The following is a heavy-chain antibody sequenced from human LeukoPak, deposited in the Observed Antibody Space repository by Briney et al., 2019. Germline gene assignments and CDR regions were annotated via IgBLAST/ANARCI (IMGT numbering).Heavy chain of an antibody. J-gene: IGHJ3*02. CDR3: ARSSMIVVVDDDAFDI. CDR1: GFTFSSYW. CDR2: IKQDGSEK. Sequence: PGGSLRLSCAASGFTFSSYWMSWGRQAPGKGREWVANIKQDGSEKYYVDSVKGRFTISRDNAKNSLYLQMNSLRAEDTAVYYCARSSMIVVVDDDAFDIWGQGTMVTVSS. V-gene: IGHV3-7*01. D-gene: IGHD3-22*01.